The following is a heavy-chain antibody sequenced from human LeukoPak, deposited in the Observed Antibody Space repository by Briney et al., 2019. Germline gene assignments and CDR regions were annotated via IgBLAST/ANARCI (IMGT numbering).Heavy chain of an antibody. J-gene: IGHJ4*02. V-gene: IGHV3-30*02. D-gene: IGHD2-2*03. CDR1: GFTFNSYG. CDR3: AKADDGYCSATSWYGDH. CDR2: IRYDGTNK. Sequence: GGSLRLSCAASGFTFNSYGMHWVRQAPGKGLEWVAFIRYDGTNKYYADSVKGRFTISRDNFRNTLFLQMNSLRPEDTAVYYCAKADDGYCSATSWYGDHWGQGTLVTVSS.